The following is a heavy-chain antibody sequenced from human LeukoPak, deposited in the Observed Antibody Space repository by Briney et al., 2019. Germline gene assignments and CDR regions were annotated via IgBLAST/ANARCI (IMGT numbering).Heavy chain of an antibody. J-gene: IGHJ4*02. CDR1: GYTFTSYY. V-gene: IGHV1-46*01. CDR2: INPSGGST. D-gene: IGHD3-16*01. Sequence: ASVKVSCKASGYTFTSYYMHWVRQAPGQGLEWMGIINPSGGSTSYAQKFQGRVTMTRDMSTSTVYMELSSLRAEDTALYYCARDRLGAMLFFDSWGQGTLVTVSS. CDR3: ARDRLGAMLFFDS.